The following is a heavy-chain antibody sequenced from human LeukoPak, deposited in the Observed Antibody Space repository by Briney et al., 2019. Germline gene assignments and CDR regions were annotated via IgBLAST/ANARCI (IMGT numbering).Heavy chain of an antibody. J-gene: IGHJ4*02. CDR2: INHSGST. D-gene: IGHD5-18*01. Sequence: SETLSLTCAVYGGSFSGYYWSWIRQPPGKGLEWIGEINHSGSTNYNPSLKSRVTISVDTSKNQISLKLSSMTAADTAVYYCARGRKYTSGYRVTELGSGYSDYWGQGTLVTVSS. CDR3: ARGRKYTSGYRVTELGSGYSDY. CDR1: GGSFSGYY. V-gene: IGHV4-34*01.